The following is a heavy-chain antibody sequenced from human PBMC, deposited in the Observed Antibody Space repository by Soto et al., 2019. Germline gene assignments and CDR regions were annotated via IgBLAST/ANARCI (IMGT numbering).Heavy chain of an antibody. CDR2: MNPNSGNT. CDR3: ARANWLGSGSYYKGDYYYYGMDV. CDR1: GYTFTSYD. D-gene: IGHD3-10*01. Sequence: GASVKVSCKASGYTFTSYDINWVRRATGQGLEWMGWMNPNSGNTGYAQKFQGRVTMTRNTSISTAYMELSSLRSEDTAVYYCARANWLGSGSYYKGDYYYYGMDVWGQGTTVTVS. V-gene: IGHV1-8*01. J-gene: IGHJ6*02.